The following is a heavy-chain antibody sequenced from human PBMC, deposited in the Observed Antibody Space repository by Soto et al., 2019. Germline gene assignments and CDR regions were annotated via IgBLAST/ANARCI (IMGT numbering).Heavy chain of an antibody. CDR1: GFTFSSYG. D-gene: IGHD6-13*01. J-gene: IGHJ4*02. CDR2: ISYDGSNK. V-gene: IGHV3-30*18. Sequence: SLRLSCAASGFTFSSYGMHWVRQAPGKGLEWVAVISYDGSNKYYADSVKGRFTISRDNSKNTLYLQMNSLRAEDTAVYYCAKLAAAGPFDYWGQGTLVTVSS. CDR3: AKLAAAGPFDY.